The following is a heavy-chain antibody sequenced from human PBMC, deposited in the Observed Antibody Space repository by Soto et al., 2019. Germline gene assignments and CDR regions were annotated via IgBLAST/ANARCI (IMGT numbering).Heavy chain of an antibody. J-gene: IGHJ4*02. Sequence: SETLSLTCTVSGGSISSSSYYWGWIRQPPGKGLEWIGSIYYSGSTYYNPSLKSRVTISVDTSKNQFSLKLSSVTAADTAVYYCATPRPDVVVPAIGGNYYFDYWGQGTLVTVSS. V-gene: IGHV4-39*01. D-gene: IGHD2-2*01. CDR1: GGSISSSSYY. CDR2: IYYSGST. CDR3: ATPRPDVVVPAIGGNYYFDY.